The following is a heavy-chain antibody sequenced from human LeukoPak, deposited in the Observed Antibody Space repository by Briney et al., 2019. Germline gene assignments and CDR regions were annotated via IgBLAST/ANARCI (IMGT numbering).Heavy chain of an antibody. CDR1: GYTFTSYG. V-gene: IGHV1-69*05. Sequence: GASVKVSCKASGYTFTSYGISWVRQAPGQGLEWMGGIIPIFNTANYAQKFQGRVTIGTDGSTNTAYMELSSLRSEDTAVYFCARGTLGDILTGSYDCWGQGTLVTVSS. J-gene: IGHJ4*02. CDR2: IIPIFNTA. D-gene: IGHD3-9*01. CDR3: ARGTLGDILTGSYDC.